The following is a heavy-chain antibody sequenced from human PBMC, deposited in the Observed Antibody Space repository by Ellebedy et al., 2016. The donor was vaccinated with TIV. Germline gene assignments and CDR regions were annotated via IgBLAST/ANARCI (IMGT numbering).Heavy chain of an antibody. Sequence: PGGSLRLSCAASGFSISNTWMNWVRQAPGKGLEWVGRIKGKSGGGTTDHADPVKGRFSISRDDSKNTLYLQMSSLRTEDTAVYYCTTESLEDGTSWAFDYWGQGTLVTVSS. CDR2: IKGKSGGGTT. V-gene: IGHV3-15*07. D-gene: IGHD6-13*01. CDR1: GFSISNTW. CDR3: TTESLEDGTSWAFDY. J-gene: IGHJ4*02.